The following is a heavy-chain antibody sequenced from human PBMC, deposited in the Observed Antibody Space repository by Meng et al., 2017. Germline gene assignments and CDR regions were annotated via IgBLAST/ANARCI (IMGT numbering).Heavy chain of an antibody. CDR3: AREPRTPFYSSNWFDP. Sequence: VQLVESGGGLVRPGGSLRLSCASSGFTFSSYWMHWVRQAPGKGLVWVSRINSDGSSTSYADSVKGRFTISRDNAKNTLYLQMNSLRAEDTAVYYCAREPRTPFYSSNWFDPWGQGTLVTVSS. CDR1: GFTFSSYW. V-gene: IGHV3-74*01. D-gene: IGHD6-19*01. CDR2: INSDGSST. J-gene: IGHJ5*02.